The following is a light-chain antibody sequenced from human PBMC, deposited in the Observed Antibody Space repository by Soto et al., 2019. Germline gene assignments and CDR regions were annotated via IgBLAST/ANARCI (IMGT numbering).Light chain of an antibody. CDR2: GVS. Sequence: QSVLTQPRSVSESPGQSVTISCTGTSSDVGAYNYVSWYQQRPGKAPKLIIYGVSRRPSGVPDRFSGSKSGNTASLTVSGLQAEDEADYYCCSYAGTYTFYVFGSGTKVTVL. CDR1: SSDVGAYNY. J-gene: IGLJ1*01. V-gene: IGLV2-11*01. CDR3: CSYAGTYTFYV.